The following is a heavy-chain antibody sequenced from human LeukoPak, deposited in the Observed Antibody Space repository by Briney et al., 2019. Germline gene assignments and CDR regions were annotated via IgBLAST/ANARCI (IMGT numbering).Heavy chain of an antibody. CDR3: ARVVVDTAMPDYYYYYMDV. CDR2: IYYSGST. V-gene: IGHV4-39*07. D-gene: IGHD5-18*01. Sequence: PSETLSLTCTVSGGSISSSSYYWGWIRQPPGKGLEWIGSIYYSGSTYYNPSLKSRVTISVDTSKNQFSLKLSSVTAADTAVYYCARVVVDTAMPDYYYYYMDVWGKGPRSPSP. J-gene: IGHJ6*03. CDR1: GGSISSSSYY.